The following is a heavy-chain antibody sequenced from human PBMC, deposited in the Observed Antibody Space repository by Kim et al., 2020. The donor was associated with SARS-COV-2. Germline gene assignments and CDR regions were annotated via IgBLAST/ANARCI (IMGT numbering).Heavy chain of an antibody. CDR3: ARVNSSSWHRTIDY. CDR2: IYYSGST. CDR1: GGSISSSIYY. J-gene: IGHJ4*02. V-gene: IGHV4-39*01. Sequence: SETLSLTCTVSGGSISSSIYYWGWIRQPPGKGLEWIGSIYYSGSTYYHPSLKSRVTISVDTSKNQFSLKLSSVTAADTAVYYCARVNSSSWHRTIDYWGQGTLVTVSS. D-gene: IGHD6-13*01.